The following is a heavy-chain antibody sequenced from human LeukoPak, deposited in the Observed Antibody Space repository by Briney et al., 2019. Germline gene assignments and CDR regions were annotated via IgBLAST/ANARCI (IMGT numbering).Heavy chain of an antibody. D-gene: IGHD6-19*01. Sequence: GGSLRLSCAASGFTFSSYWMHWVRQAPGKGLVWVSRINSDGSSTSYADSVKGRFTISRDNAKNTLHLQMNSLRAEDTAVYYCAREQWLVSWFDPWGQGTLVTVSS. CDR1: GFTFSSYW. V-gene: IGHV3-74*01. J-gene: IGHJ5*02. CDR2: INSDGSST. CDR3: AREQWLVSWFDP.